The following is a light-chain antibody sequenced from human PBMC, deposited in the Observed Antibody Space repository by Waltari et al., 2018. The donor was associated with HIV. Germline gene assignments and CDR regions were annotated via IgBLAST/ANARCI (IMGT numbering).Light chain of an antibody. V-gene: IGLV1-40*01. CDR1: ASNIGAGYD. CDR2: GNN. CDR3: QTYDTDLKTYV. Sequence: QSVLTQPPSVSGAPGQRVTVSCTGSASNIGAGYDVHWDQQLPGTAPKLFIYGNNSRPSGVPDRFSVSKSGASASLAITGLQGEDEGDYYCQTYDTDLKTYVFGSGTKVTVL. J-gene: IGLJ1*01.